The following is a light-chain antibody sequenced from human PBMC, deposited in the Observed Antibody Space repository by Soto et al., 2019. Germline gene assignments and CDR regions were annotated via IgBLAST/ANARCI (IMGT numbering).Light chain of an antibody. CDR2: AAS. CDR3: QQYNYWPYT. J-gene: IGKJ2*01. Sequence: EIMMTQSPATLSVSPGERATLSCRASQSVTRNLAWYQQNPGHAPRLLNYAASTRATGVPARFSGSGPGTEFTLTITSLQSEDFAVYSCQQYNYWPYTFGLGTKVDIK. CDR1: QSVTRN. V-gene: IGKV3-15*01.